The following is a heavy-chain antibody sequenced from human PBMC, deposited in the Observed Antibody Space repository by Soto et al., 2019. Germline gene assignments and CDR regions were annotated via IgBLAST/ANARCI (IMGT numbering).Heavy chain of an antibody. J-gene: IGHJ4*02. V-gene: IGHV4-59*01. CDR2: IYYTGST. CDR3: ASRSVGVPFDY. Sequence: PSGNLSLTCTVSGVSISSYYWNWIRQTPEKGLEWIGYIYYTGSTNYNPSLKSRVTMSVDTSQNQFSLKLTSVTAADTAVYYCASRSVGVPFDYWGQGALVTGSA. D-gene: IGHD3-10*01. CDR1: GVSISSYY.